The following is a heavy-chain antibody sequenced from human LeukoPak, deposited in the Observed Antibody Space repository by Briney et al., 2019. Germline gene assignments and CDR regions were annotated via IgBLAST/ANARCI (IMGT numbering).Heavy chain of an antibody. CDR2: INPNRGGT. D-gene: IGHD2-2*01. CDR3: ARVRSTSLDY. CDR1: GYTFTGYY. V-gene: IGHV1-2*02. J-gene: IGHJ4*02. Sequence: ASVKVSCKASGYTFTGYYMLWVRQAPGQGLEWMGWINPNRGGTNYAQKFQGRVTMTRDTSISTAYMELSRLRSDDTAVYYCARVRSTSLDYWGQGTLVTVSS.